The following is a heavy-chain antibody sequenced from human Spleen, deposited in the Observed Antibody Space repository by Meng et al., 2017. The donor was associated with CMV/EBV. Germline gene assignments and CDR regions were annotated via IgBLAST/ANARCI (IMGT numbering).Heavy chain of an antibody. Sequence: TFNSYSMTWVRQAPGKGLEWVASVTTSNDCTKYAASVKGRFTISRDNAKNSLYLQMISLRAEDTALYYCARAGASYDFWSGGNWFDPWGQGTLVTVSS. V-gene: IGHV3-21*06. J-gene: IGHJ5*02. CDR2: VTTSNDCT. D-gene: IGHD3-3*01. CDR1: TFNSYS. CDR3: ARAGASYDFWSGGNWFDP.